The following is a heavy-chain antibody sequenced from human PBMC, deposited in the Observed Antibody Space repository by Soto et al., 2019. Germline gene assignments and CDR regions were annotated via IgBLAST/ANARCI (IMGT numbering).Heavy chain of an antibody. D-gene: IGHD3-10*01. CDR3: ARVLEVRGIPGFDY. J-gene: IGHJ4*02. CDR1: GGSISSSNW. CDR2: IYHSGST. Sequence: AVSGGSISSSNWWSWVRQPPGKGLEWIGEIYHSGSTNYNPSLKSRVTISVDKSKNQFSLKLSSVTAADTAVYYCARVLEVRGIPGFDYWGQGTLVTVS. V-gene: IGHV4-4*02.